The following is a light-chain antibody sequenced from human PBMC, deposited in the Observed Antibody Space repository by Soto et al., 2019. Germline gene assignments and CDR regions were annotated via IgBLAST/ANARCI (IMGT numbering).Light chain of an antibody. Sequence: EIVLTQSPGTLSLSPGEIATLSCRASQSVSVNSLAWYQQKGGQAPRLLIYAASTRATGVPDRFSGSGSGTGLALTINGLETEDFAVYYCQQYGGSPFTFGPGTKVDIK. V-gene: IGKV3-20*01. CDR3: QQYGGSPFT. J-gene: IGKJ3*01. CDR2: AAS. CDR1: QSVSVNS.